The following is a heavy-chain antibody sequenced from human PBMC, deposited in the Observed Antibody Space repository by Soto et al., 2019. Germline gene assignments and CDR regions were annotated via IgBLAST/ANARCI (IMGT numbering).Heavy chain of an antibody. Sequence: QVQLQESGPGLVKPSQTLSLTCTVSGGSIHDYYWVWIRQPPGKGLEWIGSIFYTGSTDYNPSLKSRVTLSLATSKNQFSLNLSSVTAAATAVYYCASVNRGAFDHWGQGALVTVSS. CDR1: GGSIHDYY. V-gene: IGHV4-59*01. CDR2: IFYTGST. J-gene: IGHJ4*02. CDR3: ASVNRGAFDH.